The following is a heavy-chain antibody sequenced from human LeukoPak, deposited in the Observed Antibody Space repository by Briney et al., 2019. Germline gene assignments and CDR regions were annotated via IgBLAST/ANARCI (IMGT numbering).Heavy chain of an antibody. CDR3: ASEREYCSSTSCHYYFDY. CDR2: IKQEGSEK. Sequence: GGSPRLSCAASGFTFCSDWMSCVREAPGKGREWVSNIKQEGSEKYYVDSVKGRFTIYRDNAKNSLYLQMNRLRDEDTAVYYCASEREYCSSTSCHYYFDYWGQGTLVTVSS. CDR1: GFTFCSDW. J-gene: IGHJ4*02. D-gene: IGHD2-2*01. V-gene: IGHV3-7*01.